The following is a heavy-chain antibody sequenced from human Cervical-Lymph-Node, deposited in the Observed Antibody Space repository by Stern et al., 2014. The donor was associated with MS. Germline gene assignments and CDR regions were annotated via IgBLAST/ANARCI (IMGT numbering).Heavy chain of an antibody. CDR2: IWYEGSNP. V-gene: IGHV3-33*01. CDR1: GFSYSSYA. J-gene: IGHJ4*02. D-gene: IGHD6-13*01. Sequence: VQLVESGGGVVQPGRSLRLSCAASGFSYSSYAMHWVRQAPGQGLEWVALIWYEGSNPCYADSVTGRFTISRDNFKNTLYLQMNSLRAEDTAVYYCASAYSSSHYYFDYWGQGTLVTVSS. CDR3: ASAYSSSHYYFDY.